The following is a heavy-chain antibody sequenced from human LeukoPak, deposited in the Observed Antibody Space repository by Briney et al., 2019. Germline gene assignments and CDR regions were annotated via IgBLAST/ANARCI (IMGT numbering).Heavy chain of an antibody. CDR1: GFIVSSNH. Sequence: PGGSLRLSCAASGFIVSSNHMNWVRQAPGKGLEWVSVIYSGGKTFYADSVKGRFTISRDNSENTLYLQMSSLRAEDTAVYYCARSYSSSPLGYWGQGTLVTVSS. CDR2: IYSGGKT. D-gene: IGHD6-13*01. CDR3: ARSYSSSPLGY. J-gene: IGHJ4*02. V-gene: IGHV3-53*01.